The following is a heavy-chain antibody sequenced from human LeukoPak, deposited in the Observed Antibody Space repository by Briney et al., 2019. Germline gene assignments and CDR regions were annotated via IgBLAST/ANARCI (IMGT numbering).Heavy chain of an antibody. CDR3: AISSGWLEYFQH. J-gene: IGHJ1*01. V-gene: IGHV3-23*01. D-gene: IGHD6-19*01. CDR1: GFTFSSYA. Sequence: GGSLRLSCAASGFTFSSYAMSWVRQAPGKGLEWVSAISGSGGSTYYADSVKGRFTISRGNSKNTLYLQMNSLRAEDTAVYYCAISSGWLEYFQHWGQGTLVTVSS. CDR2: ISGSGGST.